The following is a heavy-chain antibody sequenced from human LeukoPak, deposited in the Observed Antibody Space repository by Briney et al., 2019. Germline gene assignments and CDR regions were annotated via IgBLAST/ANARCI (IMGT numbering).Heavy chain of an antibody. CDR3: ARVVRWRRSSVDY. Sequence: TLSLTCTVSGGSIRSGDYYWSWIRQPPGKGLEWIGYIYYSGSTYYNPSLKSRVTISVDTSKNQFSLKLSSVTAADTAVYYCARVVRWRRSSVDYWGQGTLVTVSS. V-gene: IGHV4-30-4*01. CDR1: GGSIRSGDYY. D-gene: IGHD3-10*01. J-gene: IGHJ4*02. CDR2: IYYSGST.